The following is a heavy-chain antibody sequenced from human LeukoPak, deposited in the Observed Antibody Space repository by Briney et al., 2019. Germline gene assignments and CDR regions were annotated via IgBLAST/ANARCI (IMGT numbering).Heavy chain of an antibody. CDR1: GFTFSSYA. V-gene: IGHV3-23*01. Sequence: GGSLGLSCAASGFTFSSYAMSWVRQAPGKGLEWVSLISGSGTSTYYADSVRGRFTFSRDNSKNTLYLQMNSLRAEDTAVYYCAKATDSSGRQSDYWGQGTLVTVSS. CDR2: ISGSGTST. CDR3: AKATDSSGRQSDY. J-gene: IGHJ4*02. D-gene: IGHD3-22*01.